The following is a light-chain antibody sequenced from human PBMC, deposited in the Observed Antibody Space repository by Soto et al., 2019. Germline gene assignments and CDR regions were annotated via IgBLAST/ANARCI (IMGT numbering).Light chain of an antibody. CDR2: AAS. V-gene: IGKV3-20*01. CDR1: KGVRRIN. CDR3: QQYGSSPPFA. Sequence: EMVLTQSPATLSLSPGERATLFCRASKGVRRINFAWYQQNLGQAPRLLIYAASSRATGVPDRFSGSGSGTDFTLTISRLEPEDFALYYCQQYGSSPPFAFGGGTKIEIK. J-gene: IGKJ4*01.